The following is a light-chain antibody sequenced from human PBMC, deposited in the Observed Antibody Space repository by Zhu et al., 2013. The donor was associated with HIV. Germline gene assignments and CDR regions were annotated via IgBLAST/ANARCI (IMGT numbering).Light chain of an antibody. CDR2: DAS. V-gene: IGKV3-20*01. Sequence: EIVLTQSPGTLSLSPGERATLACRASQSITTNIAWYQQKPGQAPRLLIYDASTRARGIPDRVSGTGSGTDFSLTISGLEPEDFAVYFCQQYGTTPPYAFGQGTKLEIK. CDR3: QQYGTTPPYA. CDR1: QSITTN. J-gene: IGKJ2*01.